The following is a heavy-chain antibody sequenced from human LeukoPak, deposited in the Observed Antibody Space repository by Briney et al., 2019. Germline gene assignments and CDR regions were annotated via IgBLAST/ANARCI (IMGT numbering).Heavy chain of an antibody. D-gene: IGHD4-23*01. J-gene: IGHJ3*02. CDR2: ISQDGSTQ. CDR3: ARENSAYDI. CDR1: GFTFSNYV. Sequence: GGSLRLSCAASGFTFSNYVMHWGRQPPGKGLEWVAGISQDGSTQYYADAVKGRFTMSRDNSKNTVHLQMNSLRSEDTALYYCARENSAYDIWGHGTMVTVSS. V-gene: IGHV3-30*04.